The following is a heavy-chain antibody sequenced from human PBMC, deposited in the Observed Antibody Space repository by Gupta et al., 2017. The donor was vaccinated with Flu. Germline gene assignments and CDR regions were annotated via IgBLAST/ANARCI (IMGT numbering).Heavy chain of an antibody. CDR2: ISYDGNTK. Sequence: VQLVESGGGVVQPGRSLTLSCAASGFTFRSYGIHWVRQAPGKGLEWVAVISYDGNTKYYEDSVKGRFTISRDNAKDTLSLLMNSLRPEDTAIYYCARGGEMATIMCSFDIWGQGTMVTVSS. J-gene: IGHJ3*02. V-gene: IGHV3-30*03. D-gene: IGHD5-12*01. CDR3: ARGGEMATIMCSFDI. CDR1: GFTFRSYG.